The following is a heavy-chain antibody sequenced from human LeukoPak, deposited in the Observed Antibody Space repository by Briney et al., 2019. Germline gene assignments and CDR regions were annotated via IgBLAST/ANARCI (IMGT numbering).Heavy chain of an antibody. CDR1: GFTFSSYA. Sequence: GGSLRLSCAASGFTFSSYAMSWVLQAPGKGLEWVSAISGSGGSTYYADSVKGRFTISRDNSKNTLYLQMNRLRAEDTAVYYCAKSDFWSGYNWFDPGDQGTLLTVSS. CDR2: ISGSGGST. CDR3: AKSDFWSGYNWFDP. V-gene: IGHV3-23*01. D-gene: IGHD3-3*01. J-gene: IGHJ5*02.